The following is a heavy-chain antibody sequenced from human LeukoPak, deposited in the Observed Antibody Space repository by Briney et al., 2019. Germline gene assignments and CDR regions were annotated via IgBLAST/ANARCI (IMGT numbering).Heavy chain of an antibody. J-gene: IGHJ5*02. CDR3: AKAGSWEYQLPIWPPFFDP. V-gene: IGHV3-7*01. CDR2: IKTDGSEK. Sequence: GGSLRLSCEGSGFTFSNYWMGWVRQAPGKGLQWVANIKTDGSEKYYVDSVKGRFTISRDNAKNSLYLQMNSLRAEDTAVYYCAKAGSWEYQLPIWPPFFDPWGQGTLVTVSS. CDR1: GFTFSNYW. D-gene: IGHD2-2*01.